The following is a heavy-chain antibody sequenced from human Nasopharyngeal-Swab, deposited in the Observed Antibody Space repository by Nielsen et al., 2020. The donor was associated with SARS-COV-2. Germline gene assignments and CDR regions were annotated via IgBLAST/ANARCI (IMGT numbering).Heavy chain of an antibody. CDR3: ARKRRGYYYYGMDA. D-gene: IGHD3-10*01. J-gene: IGHJ6*02. CDR1: GGTFSSYA. CDR2: IIPIFGTA. Sequence: SVKVSCKASGGTFSSYAISWVRQAPGQGLEWMGGIIPIFGTANYAQKFQGRVTITADESTSTAYMELSSLRSEDTAVYYCARKRRGYYYYGMDAWGQGTTVTVSS. V-gene: IGHV1-69*13.